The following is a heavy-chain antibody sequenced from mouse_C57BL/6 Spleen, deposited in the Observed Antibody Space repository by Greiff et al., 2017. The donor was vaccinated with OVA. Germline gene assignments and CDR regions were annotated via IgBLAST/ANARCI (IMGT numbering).Heavy chain of an antibody. D-gene: IGHD2-4*01. CDR2: IDPSDSET. CDR1: GYTFTSYW. V-gene: IGHV1-52*01. CDR3: ARKIYYDYPLAMDY. Sequence: QVQLQQSGAELVRPGSSVKLSCKASGYTFTSYWMHWVKQRPIQGLEWIGNIDPSDSETHYNQKFKDKATLTVDKSSSTAYMQLSSLTSEDSAVYYCARKIYYDYPLAMDYWGQGTSVTVSS. J-gene: IGHJ4*01.